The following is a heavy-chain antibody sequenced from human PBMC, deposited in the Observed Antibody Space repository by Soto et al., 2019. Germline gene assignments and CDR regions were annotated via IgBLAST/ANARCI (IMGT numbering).Heavy chain of an antibody. CDR3: ARSQGSSTSLEIYYYYDYGMDV. Sequence: QVQLVQSGAEVKKPGSSVKVSCKASGGTFSSYAISWVRQAPGQGLEWMGGIIPISDTTNYAQKFQGRVTIPADESTITAYMEVSSLRSEDTAVYYCARSQGSSTSLEIYYYYDYGMDVCGQGTTVTVSS. CDR1: GGTFSSYA. CDR2: IIPISDTT. D-gene: IGHD2-2*01. V-gene: IGHV1-69*01. J-gene: IGHJ6*02.